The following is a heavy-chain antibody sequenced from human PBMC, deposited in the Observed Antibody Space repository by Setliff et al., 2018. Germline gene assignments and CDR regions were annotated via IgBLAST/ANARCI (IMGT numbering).Heavy chain of an antibody. J-gene: IGHJ4*02. CDR2: IKEDGSEK. D-gene: IGHD3-3*01. CDR3: ATFWSGYFDY. Sequence: GGSLRLSCAASGFTFSRYWMSWVRQAPGKGLEWVANIKEDGSEKYYVDSVKGRFTISRDDAQNSVYLQMSTLRAEDTAVYYCATFWSGYFDYWGQGSLVTVSS. V-gene: IGHV3-7*01. CDR1: GFTFSRYW.